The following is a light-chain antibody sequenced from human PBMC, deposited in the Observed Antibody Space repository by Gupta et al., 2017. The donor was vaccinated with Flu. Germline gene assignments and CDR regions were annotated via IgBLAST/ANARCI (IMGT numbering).Light chain of an antibody. CDR2: ETS. J-gene: IGKJ4*01. Sequence: EIVFTQSPATLSLSPGERATVSCRASQSVSSYLAWYQYKPGQAPRLLIYETSIRATGIPTRFSGSGSGTDFTLTISSLEPEDFAIYFCQQRTDWPLTFGGGTKVEIK. CDR1: QSVSSY. CDR3: QQRTDWPLT. V-gene: IGKV3-11*01.